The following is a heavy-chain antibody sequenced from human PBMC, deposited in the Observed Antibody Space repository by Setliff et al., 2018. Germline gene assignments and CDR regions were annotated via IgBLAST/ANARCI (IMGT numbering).Heavy chain of an antibody. V-gene: IGHV1-3*01. D-gene: IGHD1-26*01. CDR1: GYTFTAYD. CDR3: ARGQTVGPNSGKDY. Sequence: ASVKVSCKASGYTFTAYDIHWMRQAPGQSLEWTGWINGVNGNTKYSQNFQGRVTFTSDTSANTAFMELSSLRSEDSSMYYCARGQTVGPNSGKDYWGQGTLVTVS. CDR2: INGVNGNT. J-gene: IGHJ4*02.